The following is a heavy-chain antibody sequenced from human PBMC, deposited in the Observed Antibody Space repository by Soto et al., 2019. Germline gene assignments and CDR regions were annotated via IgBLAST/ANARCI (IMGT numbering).Heavy chain of an antibody. CDR3: AKVSGSGWRVLGYYFDY. D-gene: IGHD6-19*01. CDR1: GFTFSRYG. Sequence: GGSLRLSCAASGFTFSRYGMHWVRQAPGKGLEWVAVISYDGSNKYYADSVKGRFTISRDNSKNTLYLQMNSLRAEDTAVYYCAKVSGSGWRVLGYYFDYWGQGTLVTVSS. V-gene: IGHV3-30*18. J-gene: IGHJ4*02. CDR2: ISYDGSNK.